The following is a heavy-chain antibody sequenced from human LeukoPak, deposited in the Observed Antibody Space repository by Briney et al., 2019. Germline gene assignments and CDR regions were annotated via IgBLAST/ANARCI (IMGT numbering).Heavy chain of an antibody. J-gene: IGHJ1*01. D-gene: IGHD6-19*01. Sequence: ASVKVSCKASGYTFTSYDINWVRQATGQGLEWMGWMNPNSGNTGYAQKFQGRVTMTRNTSISTAYMELSSLRSEDTAVYYCARGSIAVAKNAAEYFQHWGQGTLVAVSS. V-gene: IGHV1-8*01. CDR2: MNPNSGNT. CDR3: ARGSIAVAKNAAEYFQH. CDR1: GYTFTSYD.